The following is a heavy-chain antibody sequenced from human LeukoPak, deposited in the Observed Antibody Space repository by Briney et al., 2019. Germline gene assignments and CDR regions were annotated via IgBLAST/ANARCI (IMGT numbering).Heavy chain of an antibody. Sequence: SVKVPCKASGGTFSSYAISWVRQAPGQGLEWMGGIIPIFGTANYAQKFQGRVTITTDESTSTAYMELSSLRSEDTAVYYCASLVVVAATYNDYWGQGTLVTVSS. D-gene: IGHD2-15*01. V-gene: IGHV1-69*05. CDR1: GGTFSSYA. CDR2: IIPIFGTA. J-gene: IGHJ4*02. CDR3: ASLVVVAATYNDY.